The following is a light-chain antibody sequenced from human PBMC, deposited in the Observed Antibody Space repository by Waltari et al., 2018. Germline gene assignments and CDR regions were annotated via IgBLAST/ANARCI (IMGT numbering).Light chain of an antibody. Sequence: QSALTQPASLSGSPRQSITISCTGTNSYIGGYNYVSWYQHHSGKAPKLMIFGVSDRPSGVSNRFSGSKSGNTASLTISELQADDEADYYCSSFTSSATWVFGGGTKLTVL. CDR2: GVS. V-gene: IGLV2-14*03. J-gene: IGLJ3*02. CDR3: SSFTSSATWV. CDR1: NSYIGGYNY.